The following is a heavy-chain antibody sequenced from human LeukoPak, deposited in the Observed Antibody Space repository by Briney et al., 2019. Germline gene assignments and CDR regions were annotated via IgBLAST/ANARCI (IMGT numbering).Heavy chain of an antibody. CDR2: INSDGINT. CDR1: GFTFSNYW. CDR3: ARDLGQYYDTSDNWFDP. D-gene: IGHD3-22*01. J-gene: IGHJ5*02. Sequence: GGSLRLSCAASGFTFSNYWMHWVRQAPGKGLVRVSRINSDGINTSYADSVKGRFTISRDNAKNTLNLQMNSLRAEDTAVYYCARDLGQYYDTSDNWFDPWGQGTLVTVSS. V-gene: IGHV3-74*01.